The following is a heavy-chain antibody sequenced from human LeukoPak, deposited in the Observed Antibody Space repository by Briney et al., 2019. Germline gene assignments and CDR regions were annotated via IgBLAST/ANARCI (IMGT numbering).Heavy chain of an antibody. CDR1: GGTISSYY. V-gene: IGHV4-59*08. Sequence: SETLSLTCTVSGGTISSYYWNWIRQRPGKGLEWIGYVHYSWSTKYNPSLKSRVTISVDTSKKQFSLKLSSVTAADTAVYYCARWYSSGWAFDYWGQGTLVTVSS. J-gene: IGHJ4*02. D-gene: IGHD6-19*01. CDR3: ARWYSSGWAFDY. CDR2: VHYSWST.